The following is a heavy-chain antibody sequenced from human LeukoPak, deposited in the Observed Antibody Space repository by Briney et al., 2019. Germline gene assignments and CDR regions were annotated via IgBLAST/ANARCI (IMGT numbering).Heavy chain of an antibody. V-gene: IGHV4-34*01. D-gene: IGHD3-22*01. CDR2: INHSGST. Sequence: SETLSLTCAVYGGSFSGYYWSWIRQPPGKGLEWIGEINHSGSTNYNPSLKSRVTISVDTSKNQFSLKLSSVTAADTAVYYCARDRITMIVVVIHDAFDIWGQGTMVTVSS. J-gene: IGHJ3*02. CDR3: ARDRITMIVVVIHDAFDI. CDR1: GGSFSGYY.